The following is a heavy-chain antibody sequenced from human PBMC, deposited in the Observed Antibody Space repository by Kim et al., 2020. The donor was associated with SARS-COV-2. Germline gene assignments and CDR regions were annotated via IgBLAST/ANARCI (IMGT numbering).Heavy chain of an antibody. CDR2: IKRDGSEK. Sequence: GGSLRLSCAASGFTFSSYWMTWVRQGLGKGLEYVGNIKRDGSEKYYVDSVKGRFTISRDNAKNSLYLQMNSLRAEDTAVYYCMGGPAGDYWGQGTLVTVSS. CDR3: MGGPAGDY. J-gene: IGHJ4*02. V-gene: IGHV3-7*01. CDR1: GFTFSSYW.